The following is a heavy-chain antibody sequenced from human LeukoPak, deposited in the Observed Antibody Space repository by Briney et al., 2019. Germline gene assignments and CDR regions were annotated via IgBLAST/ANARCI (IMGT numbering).Heavy chain of an antibody. J-gene: IGHJ6*02. Sequence: PGGSLRLSCAASGFTVSSNYMSWVRQAPGKGLEWVSVIYSGGSTYYADSVKGRFTISRDNSKNTLYLQMNSLRAEDTAVYYCARVGNPYYYYYGMDVWGQGTTVTVSS. CDR3: ARVGNPYYYYYGMDV. CDR1: GFTVSSNY. D-gene: IGHD1-26*01. CDR2: IYSGGST. V-gene: IGHV3-66*01.